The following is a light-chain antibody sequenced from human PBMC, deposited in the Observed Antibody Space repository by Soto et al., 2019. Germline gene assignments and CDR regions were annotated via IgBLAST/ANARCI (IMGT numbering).Light chain of an antibody. CDR2: GAS. V-gene: IGKV3-15*01. Sequence: EIVLTQSPATLSVSPGERATLSCRASQSVSSNLAWYQQQPGQAPRLLIYGASTRATGITARFSGSGSGTEVTLTIISLQSEDFAVYYCQQYNNWPPTCGGGTKVEIK. CDR1: QSVSSN. CDR3: QQYNNWPPT. J-gene: IGKJ4*01.